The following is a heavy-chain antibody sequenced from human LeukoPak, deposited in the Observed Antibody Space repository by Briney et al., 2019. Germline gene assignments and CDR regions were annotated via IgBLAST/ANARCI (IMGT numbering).Heavy chain of an antibody. CDR3: ASDSYGADY. J-gene: IGHJ4*02. CDR1: GFTFSSYA. V-gene: IGHV3-30-3*01. CDR2: ISYDGSNK. Sequence: GGSLRLSCAASGFTFSSYAMHWVRQAPGKGLEWVAVISYDGSNKYYADSVKGRFTISRDNSKNTLYLQMNSLRAEDTAVYYCASDSYGADYWGQGTLVTVSS. D-gene: IGHD5-18*01.